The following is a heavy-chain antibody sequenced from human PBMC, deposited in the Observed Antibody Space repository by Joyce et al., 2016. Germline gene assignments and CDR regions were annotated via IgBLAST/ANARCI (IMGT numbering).Heavy chain of an antibody. CDR3: ARSQWLAPLMY. Sequence: QVQLQQWGAGLLKPSETLSLTCGVNGGPFRGFLWTWVRQPPGEGLQWIVDVNTSGATNYNPSLKSRVTISVDTSKNQFSLTLTSITAADTAMYYCARSQWLAPLMYWGQGSLVAVSS. CDR2: VNTSGAT. D-gene: IGHD6-19*01. V-gene: IGHV4-34*02. CDR1: GGPFRGFL. J-gene: IGHJ4*02.